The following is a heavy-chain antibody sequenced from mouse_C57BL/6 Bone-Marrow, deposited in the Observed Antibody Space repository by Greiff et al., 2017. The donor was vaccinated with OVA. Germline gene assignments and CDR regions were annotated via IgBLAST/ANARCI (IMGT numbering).Heavy chain of an antibody. J-gene: IGHJ4*01. V-gene: IGHV1-64*01. CDR1: GYTFTSYW. D-gene: IGHD5-1*01. CDR2: IHPNSGST. Sequence: VQLQQPGAELVKPGASVKLSCKASGYTFTSYWMHWVKQRPGPGLEWIGMIHPNSGSTNYNEKFKSKATLTVDKSSSTAYMQLISLTSEDSAVYYCAREESTLFYYAMDYWGQGTSVTVSS. CDR3: AREESTLFYYAMDY.